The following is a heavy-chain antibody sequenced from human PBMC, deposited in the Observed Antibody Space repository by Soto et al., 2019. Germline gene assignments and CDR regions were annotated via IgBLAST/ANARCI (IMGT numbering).Heavy chain of an antibody. CDR2: ISSGGST. V-gene: IGHV3-66*01. Sequence: EVQLVGSGGGLVRPGGSLRLSCAASGFTVTNLYMTWVRQAPGKGLEWGSVISSGGSTYYADSVKGRFTISRDNSKNTLYLETNSLSAGDSALYYCARDTFAGAYVSCQGGQGTPVTVPS. CDR1: GFTVTNLY. D-gene: IGHD3-16*01. J-gene: IGHJ4*02. CDR3: ARDTFAGAYVSCQ.